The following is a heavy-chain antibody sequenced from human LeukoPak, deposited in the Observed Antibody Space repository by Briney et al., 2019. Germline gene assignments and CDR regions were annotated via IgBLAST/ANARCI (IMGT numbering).Heavy chain of an antibody. CDR2: IYTSGST. D-gene: IGHD3-10*01. CDR3: ARGVITMVRGVIGYYYYYMDV. Sequence: PSETLSLTCTVSGGSISSYYWSWIRQPAGKGLEWIGRIYTSGSTNYNPSLKSRVTMSVDTSKNQFSLKLSSVTAADTAVYYCARGVITMVRGVIGYYYYYMDVWGKGTTVTVS. V-gene: IGHV4-4*07. CDR1: GGSISSYY. J-gene: IGHJ6*03.